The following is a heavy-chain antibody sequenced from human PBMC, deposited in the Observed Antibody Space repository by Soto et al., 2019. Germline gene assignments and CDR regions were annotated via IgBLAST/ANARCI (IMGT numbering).Heavy chain of an antibody. CDR2: IIPIFGTA. CDR1: GGTFSSYA. V-gene: IGHV1-69*13. CDR3: ARDRKGYGDYAYYFDS. Sequence: GASVKVSCKASGGTFSSYAISWVRQAPGQGLEWMGGIIPIFGTANYAQKFQGRVTITADESTSTAYMELSSLRSEDTAVYYCARDRKGYGDYAYYFDSRGQRTLVPVSS. D-gene: IGHD4-17*01. J-gene: IGHJ4*02.